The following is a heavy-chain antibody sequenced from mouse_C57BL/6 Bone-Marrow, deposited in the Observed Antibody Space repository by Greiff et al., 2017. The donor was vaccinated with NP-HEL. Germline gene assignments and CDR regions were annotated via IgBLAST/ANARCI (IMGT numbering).Heavy chain of an antibody. J-gene: IGHJ3*01. V-gene: IGHV3-1*01. CDR2: ISYSGST. Sequence: EVKLQESGPGMVKPSQSLSLTCTVTGYSITSGYDWHWIRHFPGNKLEWMGYISYSGSTNYNPSLKSRISITHDTSKNHFFLKLNSVTTEDTATYYCARSGDGYQFAYWGQGTLVTVSA. CDR3: ARSGDGYQFAY. CDR1: GYSITSGYD. D-gene: IGHD2-3*01.